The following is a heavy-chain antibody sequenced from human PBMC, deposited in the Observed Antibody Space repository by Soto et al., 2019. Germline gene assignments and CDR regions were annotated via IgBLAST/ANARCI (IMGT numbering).Heavy chain of an antibody. Sequence: QITLKESGPTLVKPTQTLTLTCTFSGFSLSTSVVGVGWIRQPPGKALEWLALIYWDDDKRYSPSLQSRLTITKHTSKIHVVLTMTNMGPVDTATNSCPHRPMVRGSSCEYWGKGTLVTV. CDR2: IYWDDDK. D-gene: IGHD3-10*01. J-gene: IGHJ4*02. V-gene: IGHV2-5*02. CDR3: PHRPMVRGSSCEY. CDR1: GFSLSTSVVG.